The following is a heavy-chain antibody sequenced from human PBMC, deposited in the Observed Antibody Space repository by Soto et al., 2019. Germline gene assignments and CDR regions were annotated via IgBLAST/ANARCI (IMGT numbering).Heavy chain of an antibody. J-gene: IGHJ4*02. Sequence: SETLSLTCAVSGGSISSGGYSWSWIRQPPGKGLEWIGYIYHSGSTYYNPSLKSRVTISVDRSKSQFSLKLSSVTAADTAVYYCASHRAVAGTWHFDYWGQGTLVTVSS. D-gene: IGHD6-19*01. CDR2: IYHSGST. CDR1: GGSISSGGYS. V-gene: IGHV4-30-2*01. CDR3: ASHRAVAGTWHFDY.